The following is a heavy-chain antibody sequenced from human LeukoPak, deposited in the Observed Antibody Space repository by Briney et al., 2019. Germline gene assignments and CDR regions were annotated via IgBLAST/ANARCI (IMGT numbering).Heavy chain of an antibody. CDR1: GGSISSSSYY. D-gene: IGHD3-22*01. V-gene: IGHV4-39*06. CDR2: IYYSGST. Sequence: PSQTLSLTCTVSGGSISSSSYYWGWIRQPPGKGLEWIGSIYYSGSTYYNPSLKSRVTISVDTSKNQFTLKLSSVTAADTAVYYCARESRLIGYWGQGTLVTVSS. CDR3: ARESRLIGY. J-gene: IGHJ4*02.